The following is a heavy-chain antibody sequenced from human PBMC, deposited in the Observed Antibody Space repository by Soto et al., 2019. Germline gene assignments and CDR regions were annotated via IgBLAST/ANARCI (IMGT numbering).Heavy chain of an antibody. CDR2: IDPSDSYT. V-gene: IGHV5-10-1*01. J-gene: IGHJ4*03. CDR1: GYSFTSYW. CDR3: SRHVYDSSGYPNGEM. D-gene: IGHD3-22*01. Sequence: GESLKISCKGSGYSFTSYWISWVRQMPGKGLEWMGRIDPSDSYTNYSPSFQGHVTISADKSISTAYLQWSSLKASDTARYYCSRHVYDSSGYPNGEMWGQGTMVTVSS.